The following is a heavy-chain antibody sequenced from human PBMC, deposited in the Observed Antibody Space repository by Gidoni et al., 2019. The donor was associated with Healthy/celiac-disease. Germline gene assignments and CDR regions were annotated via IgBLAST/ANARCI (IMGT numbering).Heavy chain of an antibody. CDR3: AKDGAAAGSDFDY. CDR2: ISWNSGSI. D-gene: IGHD6-13*01. CDR1: GFTFDDYA. J-gene: IGHJ4*02. V-gene: IGHV3-9*01. Sequence: EVQLVEYGGGWVQPGRSLRLYCAASGFTFDDYAMHWVRQAPGKGLEWVSGISWNSGSIGYADSVKGRFTISRDNAKNSLYLQMNSLRAEDTALYYCAKDGAAAGSDFDYWGQGTLVTVSS.